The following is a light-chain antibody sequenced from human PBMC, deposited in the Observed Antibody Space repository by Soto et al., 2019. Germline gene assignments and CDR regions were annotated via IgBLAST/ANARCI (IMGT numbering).Light chain of an antibody. J-gene: IGKJ1*01. CDR3: QKYDNWPFT. CDR1: QSIRSH. CDR2: DAS. Sequence: EIVMTQSPATLSVSPGEGATLSCRASQSIRSHLAWYQQKPGQAPRLLIYDASTRATGIPARFSGSGSGTEFTLTISSLQSEDFAVYYCQKYDNWPFTFGQGTKVDIK. V-gene: IGKV3-15*01.